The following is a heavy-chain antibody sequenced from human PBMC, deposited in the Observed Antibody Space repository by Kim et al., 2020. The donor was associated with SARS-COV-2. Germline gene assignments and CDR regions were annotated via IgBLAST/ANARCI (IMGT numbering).Heavy chain of an antibody. Sequence: SETLSLTCAVYGGSFSGYYWSWIRQPPGTGLEWIWETNHSGSTNSNPSLNRRVTISVDTSQNQFSLKLSSVTAAATAVSYCARDERHTYCYDSIRWDYYYGIDVWGQGTTVIVSS. D-gene: IGHD3-22*01. CDR2: TNHSGST. CDR3: ARDERHTYCYDSIRWDYYYGIDV. V-gene: IGHV4-34*01. CDR1: GGSFSGYY. J-gene: IGHJ6*02.